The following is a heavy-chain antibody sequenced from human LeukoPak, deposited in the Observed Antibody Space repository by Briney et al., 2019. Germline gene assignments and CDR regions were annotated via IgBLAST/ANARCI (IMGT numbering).Heavy chain of an antibody. CDR2: IYPGDSDT. CDR1: GSSFTSYL. J-gene: IGHJ6*03. Sequence: GASLNISCKGAGSSFTSYLIGWLRPMPGKGLEWVGIIYPGDSDTSDSPSFQGQITISADKSISTAYLQWSSLKASDTAMYYCASRAGYCSSTSCPPIHYYYYMDVWGKGTTVTVSS. D-gene: IGHD2-2*03. V-gene: IGHV5-51*01. CDR3: ASRAGYCSSTSCPPIHYYYYMDV.